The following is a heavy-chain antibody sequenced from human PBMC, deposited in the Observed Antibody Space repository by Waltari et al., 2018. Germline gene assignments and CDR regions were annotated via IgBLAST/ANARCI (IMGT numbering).Heavy chain of an antibody. Sequence: EVQLEESGGGLVQPGGSLTVSCAASGLIFSKYWMSWVRQAPGKGLEFVANINLDGSEKYYLDSVKGRFTISRDNAKKSLYLQMNSLRAEDTAVYYCARDRDAADYWGQGTRVTVSS. D-gene: IGHD3-10*01. J-gene: IGHJ4*02. CDR2: INLDGSEK. V-gene: IGHV3-7*01. CDR1: GLIFSKYW. CDR3: ARDRDAADY.